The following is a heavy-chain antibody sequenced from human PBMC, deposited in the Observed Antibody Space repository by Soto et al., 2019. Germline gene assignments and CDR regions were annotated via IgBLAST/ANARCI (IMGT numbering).Heavy chain of an antibody. J-gene: IGHJ5*02. CDR3: ARDRTDSGYYKNRLDP. CDR2: IIPIFGTT. D-gene: IGHD3-22*01. CDR1: GGTFGSDA. V-gene: IGHV1-69*06. Sequence: SVKVSCKASGGTFGSDAITWVRQAPGQGLEWVGRIIPIFGTTNYAQNLQGRVTISADKSTLTSYMELHSLTSDDTALYYCARDRTDSGYYKNRLDPWGQGTQVTVSS.